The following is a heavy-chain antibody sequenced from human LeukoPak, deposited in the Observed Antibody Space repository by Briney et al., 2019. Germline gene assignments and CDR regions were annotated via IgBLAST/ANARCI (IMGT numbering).Heavy chain of an antibody. Sequence: PSETLSLTCAVYGGSFSGYYWSWIRQPPGKGLEWIGEINHSGGTNYNPSLKSRVTISVDTSKNQFSLKLSSVTAADTAVYYCARDNAATYDYWGQGILVTVSS. CDR3: ARDNAATYDY. CDR2: INHSGGT. V-gene: IGHV4-34*01. D-gene: IGHD1-26*01. CDR1: GGSFSGYY. J-gene: IGHJ4*02.